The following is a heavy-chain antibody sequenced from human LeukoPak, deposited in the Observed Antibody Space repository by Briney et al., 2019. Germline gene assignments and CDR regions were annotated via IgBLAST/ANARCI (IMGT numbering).Heavy chain of an antibody. V-gene: IGHV4-59*01. CDR2: IYYSGST. J-gene: IGHJ4*02. D-gene: IGHD3-22*01. Sequence: PSETLSLTCTVSGGSISTYYWSWIRQPPGKGLEWIGYIYYSGSTNHNPSLKSRVTISVDTSKNQLSLRLTSVLAADTAVYYCARGKDYYDTSGYPTFHYWGQGTLVTVSS. CDR3: ARGKDYYDTSGYPTFHY. CDR1: GGSISTYY.